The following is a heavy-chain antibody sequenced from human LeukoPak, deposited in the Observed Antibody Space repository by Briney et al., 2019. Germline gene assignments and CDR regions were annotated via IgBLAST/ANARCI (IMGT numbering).Heavy chain of an antibody. J-gene: IGHJ5*02. CDR3: ASGPSYYDILTGANWFDP. CDR2: MNPNSGNT. V-gene: IGHV1-8*03. D-gene: IGHD3-9*01. CDR1: GYTFTSYD. Sequence: ASVKVSCKASGYTFTSYDINWVRQATGQGLEWMGWMNPNSGNTGYAQKFQGRVTITRNTFISTAYMELSSLRSEDTAVYYCASGPSYYDILTGANWFDPWGQGTLVTVSS.